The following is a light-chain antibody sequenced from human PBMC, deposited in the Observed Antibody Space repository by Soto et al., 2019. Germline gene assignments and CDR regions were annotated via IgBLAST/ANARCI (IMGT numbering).Light chain of an antibody. V-gene: IGKV3-11*01. CDR1: QSVSSY. CDR2: DAS. CDR3: LQRAKWPPLT. Sequence: EVVLTQSPATLSLSPGERATLSCRASQSVSSYVAWYQQKPGQAPRLLIYDASNRATGIPARFSGSGSGTDFTLTISSLEPEDFAVSYCLQRAKWPPLTFGGGTKVEIK. J-gene: IGKJ4*01.